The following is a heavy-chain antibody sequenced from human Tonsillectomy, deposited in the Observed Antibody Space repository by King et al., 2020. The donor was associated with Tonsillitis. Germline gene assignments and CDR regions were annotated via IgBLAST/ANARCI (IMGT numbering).Heavy chain of an antibody. CDR2: IYHSGST. D-gene: IGHD4-17*01. J-gene: IGHJ5*02. CDR1: GGSLSSSDDS. CDR3: ARFHGDYLNWFAP. V-gene: IGHV4-30-2*01. Sequence: LQLQESGSGLVKPSQTLSLTCAVSGGSLSSSDDSWSWIRQPPGKGLEWIGYIYHSGSTYYNPSLKSRVTISVDRSKKQASLKLNSVTAADTAVYYCARFHGDYLNWFAPWGQGTLVTVSS.